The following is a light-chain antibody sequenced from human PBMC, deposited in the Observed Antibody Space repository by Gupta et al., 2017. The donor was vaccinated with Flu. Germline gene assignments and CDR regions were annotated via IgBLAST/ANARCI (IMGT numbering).Light chain of an antibody. Sequence: EKGTLSCRPSQSVSSSYLAWYQQKPGQAPRLLIYGASSRATGIPDRFSGSGSGTYFTLTISRLEPEDFAVYYCQQYGSSHSITFGQGTRLEIK. CDR3: QQYGSSHSIT. CDR2: GAS. J-gene: IGKJ5*01. V-gene: IGKV3-20*01. CDR1: QSVSSSY.